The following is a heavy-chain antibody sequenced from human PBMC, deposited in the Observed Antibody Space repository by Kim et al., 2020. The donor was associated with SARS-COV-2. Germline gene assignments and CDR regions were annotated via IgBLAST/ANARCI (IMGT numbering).Heavy chain of an antibody. CDR3: ARDLNYGSSWYPGWFDP. V-gene: IGHV3-7*01. J-gene: IGHJ5*02. Sequence: GGSLRLSCAASGFTFSSYWMSWVRQAPGKGLEWVANIKQDGSEKYYVDSVKGRFTISRDNAKNSLYLQMNSLRAEDTAVYYCARDLNYGSSWYPGWFDPWGQGTLVTVSS. CDR2: IKQDGSEK. D-gene: IGHD6-13*01. CDR1: GFTFSSYW.